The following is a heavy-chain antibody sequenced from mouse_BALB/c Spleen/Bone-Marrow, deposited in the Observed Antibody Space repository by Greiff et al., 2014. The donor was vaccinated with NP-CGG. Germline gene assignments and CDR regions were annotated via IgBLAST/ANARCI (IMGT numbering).Heavy chain of an antibody. CDR2: IVPSTAYS. CDR3: AREGTYDGCYGYFDY. D-gene: IGHD2-3*01. V-gene: IGHV1-4*01. J-gene: IGHJ2*01. Sequence: VKLQESGAELARPGASVRMSCKASGYSFTSYTIHWLKQRPGRGLEWIAYIVPSTAYSNYNQKFKDRATLTADKSSSTASMQLSSLTSEDSAVYYCAREGTYDGCYGYFDYWGPGTTLTVSS. CDR1: GYSFTSYT.